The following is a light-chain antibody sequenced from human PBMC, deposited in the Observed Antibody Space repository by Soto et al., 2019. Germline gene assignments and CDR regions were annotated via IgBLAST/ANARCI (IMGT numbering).Light chain of an antibody. CDR2: AAS. J-gene: IGKJ1*01. CDR3: QQYHSYPPS. V-gene: IGKV1-16*02. Sequence: DIQMTQSPSSLSASVGVRVTITCRASQGSNNYLTWFQKKPGKATKSLIYAASTLQTGVPSKFSGSGSGTDFTPTINSLQPEDFATYYCQQYHSYPPSFGQGTKVEIK. CDR1: QGSNNY.